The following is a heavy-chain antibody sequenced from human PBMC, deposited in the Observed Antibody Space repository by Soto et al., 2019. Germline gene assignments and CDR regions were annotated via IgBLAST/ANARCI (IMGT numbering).Heavy chain of an antibody. J-gene: IGHJ4*02. V-gene: IGHV5-10-1*01. Sequence: GESLKISCKGSGYSFTSYWISWVRQMPGKGLEWMGRIDPSDSYTNYSPSFQGHVTISADKSISTAYLQWSSLKASETAMYYCARHGFELWYLDYWPQGTLVSVSS. D-gene: IGHD5-18*01. CDR1: GYSFTSYW. CDR3: ARHGFELWYLDY. CDR2: IDPSDSYT.